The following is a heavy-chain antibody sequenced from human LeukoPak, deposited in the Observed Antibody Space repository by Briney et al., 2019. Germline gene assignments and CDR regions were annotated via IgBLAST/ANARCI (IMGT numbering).Heavy chain of an antibody. Sequence: LGGSLRLSCAASGFTFSSYAMHWVRQAPGKGLEWVAVISYDGSNKYYADSVKGRFTISRGNSKNTLYLQMNSLRAEDTAVYYCASSLQWELLDYWGQGTLVTVSS. J-gene: IGHJ4*02. CDR1: GFTFSSYA. CDR3: ASSLQWELLDY. D-gene: IGHD1-26*01. CDR2: ISYDGSNK. V-gene: IGHV3-30-3*01.